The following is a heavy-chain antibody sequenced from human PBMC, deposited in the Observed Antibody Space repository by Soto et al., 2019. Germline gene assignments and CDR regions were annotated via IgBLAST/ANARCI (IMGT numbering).Heavy chain of an antibody. CDR1: GYTFTSYG. J-gene: IGHJ4*02. Sequence: ASVKVSCKASGYTFTSYGISWVRQAPGQGLEWMGWISAYNGNTNYAQKLQGRVTMTTDTSTSTAYMELRSLRSDDTAVYYCARSGPLYSSSSSFDYWGQGTLVTVSS. CDR2: ISAYNGNT. CDR3: ARSGPLYSSSSSFDY. D-gene: IGHD6-13*01. V-gene: IGHV1-18*01.